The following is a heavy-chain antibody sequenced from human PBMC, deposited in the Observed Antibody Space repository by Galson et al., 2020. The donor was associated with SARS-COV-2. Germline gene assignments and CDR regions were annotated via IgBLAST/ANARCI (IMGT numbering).Heavy chain of an antibody. CDR1: GVSISSGSYF. CDR3: ATGSRMYSYYLGMDG. D-gene: IGHD2-15*01. Sequence: SETLSLTCTVSGVSISSGSYFWSWIRQPAGKALEYIGRFYATGTTNYNPSLKSRVTISVDTSKNQFSLELNSVTAADSAVYYCATGSRMYSYYLGMDGWGQGTTVTVSS. V-gene: IGHV4-61*02. CDR2: FYATGTT. J-gene: IGHJ6*02.